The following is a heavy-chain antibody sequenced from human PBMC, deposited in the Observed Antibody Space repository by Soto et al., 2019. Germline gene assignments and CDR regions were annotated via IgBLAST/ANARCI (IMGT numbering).Heavy chain of an antibody. D-gene: IGHD4-17*01. CDR1: GFTVSSYA. CDR2: ISGSGVIT. J-gene: IGHJ4*02. CDR3: AQVARMTTVTKVLD. Sequence: EVQLLESGGGLVQPGGSLRLSCAASGFTVSSYAMNWVRQAPGKGLEWVSAISGSGVITYYADSVKGRFTISRDNSKNTLYLQMNSLRAEDTAVYYCAQVARMTTVTKVLDWGQGTLVTVSS. V-gene: IGHV3-23*01.